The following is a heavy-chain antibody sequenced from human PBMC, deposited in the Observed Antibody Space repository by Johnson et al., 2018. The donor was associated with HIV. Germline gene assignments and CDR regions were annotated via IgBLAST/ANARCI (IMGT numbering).Heavy chain of an antibody. D-gene: IGHD2-21*02. CDR3: ARDPGIVVVTAMTGDAFDI. Sequence: QAQLVESGGGLIQPGGSLRLSCAASGFTVSSNYMSWVRQAPGKGLEWVTFIRNDGSNKYYADSVKGRFTISRDNSKNTLYLQMNSLRAEDTAVYYCARDPGIVVVTAMTGDAFDIWGQGTMVTVSS. V-gene: IGHV3-30*02. CDR2: IRNDGSNK. CDR1: GFTVSSNY. J-gene: IGHJ3*02.